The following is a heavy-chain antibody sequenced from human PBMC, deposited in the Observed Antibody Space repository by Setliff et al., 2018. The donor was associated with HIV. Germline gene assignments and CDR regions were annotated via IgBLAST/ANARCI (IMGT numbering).Heavy chain of an antibody. D-gene: IGHD1-26*01. CDR3: ARVSELLAYYMDV. Sequence: GGSLRLSCAASGFTFSGYAVSWVRQAPGKGLEWVSGISGSGSTTEYADSVKGRFTISRDNAKNSLYLQMNSLRAEDTAVYYCARVSELLAYYMDVWGKGTTVTVSS. CDR2: ISGSGSTT. J-gene: IGHJ6*03. V-gene: IGHV3-48*01. CDR1: GFTFSGYA.